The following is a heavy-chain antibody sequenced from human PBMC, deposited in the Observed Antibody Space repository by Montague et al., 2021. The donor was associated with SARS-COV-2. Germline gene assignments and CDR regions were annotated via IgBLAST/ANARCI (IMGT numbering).Heavy chain of an antibody. Sequence: SETLSLTCTVSGGSISSYYWSWIRQPPGKGLEWIGYIDYSGNTNYNPSLKSRVTLSVNTSKNQFSLKMSSVTAADTAVYYCARAILTGYCGVQVSDHFDDWGQGTLVTVSS. CDR2: IDYSGNT. J-gene: IGHJ4*02. CDR1: GGSISSYY. V-gene: IGHV4-59*01. D-gene: IGHD3-9*01. CDR3: ARAILTGYCGVQVSDHFDD.